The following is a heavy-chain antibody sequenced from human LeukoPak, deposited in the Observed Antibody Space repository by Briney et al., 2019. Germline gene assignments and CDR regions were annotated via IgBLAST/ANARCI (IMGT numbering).Heavy chain of an antibody. D-gene: IGHD5-18*01. CDR3: ARDENVDTSMASPFDY. CDR1: GYTFTSYY. Sequence: GASVKVSCKASGYTFTSYYLYWVRQAPGQGLEWMGVINPSGGSTTSAQKFQGRVTMTRDTSTSTVYMELRSLRSEDTAVYYCARDENVDTSMASPFDYWGQGTLVSVSS. CDR2: INPSGGST. J-gene: IGHJ4*02. V-gene: IGHV1-46*01.